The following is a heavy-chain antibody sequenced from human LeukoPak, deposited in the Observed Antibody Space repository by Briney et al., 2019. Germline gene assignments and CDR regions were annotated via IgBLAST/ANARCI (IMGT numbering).Heavy chain of an antibody. CDR3: ARDPGYSSGWCPNWFDP. J-gene: IGHJ5*02. CDR2: INPNSGGT. D-gene: IGHD6-19*01. Sequence: ASVKVSCKASGYTFTGYYMHWVRQAPGQGLEWMGWINPNSGGTNYAQKFQGRVTMTRDTSISTAYMELSRLRSDDTAVYYCARDPGYSSGWCPNWFDPWGQGTLVTVSS. V-gene: IGHV1-2*02. CDR1: GYTFTGYY.